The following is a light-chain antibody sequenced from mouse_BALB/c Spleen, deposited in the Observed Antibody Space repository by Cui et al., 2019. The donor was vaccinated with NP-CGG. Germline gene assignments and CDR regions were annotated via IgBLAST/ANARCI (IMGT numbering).Light chain of an antibody. CDR3: ALWYSNHWV. Sequence: QAVVTHESALTTSPGETVTLTCRSSIGAVTTSNYANWVQEKPDHLFTGLIGGTHNRAPGLPARFSGSLIGDKAALTITGAQTEDEAIYFCALWYSNHWVFGGGTKLTVL. V-gene: IGLV1*01. J-gene: IGLJ1*01. CDR1: IGAVTTSNY. CDR2: GTH.